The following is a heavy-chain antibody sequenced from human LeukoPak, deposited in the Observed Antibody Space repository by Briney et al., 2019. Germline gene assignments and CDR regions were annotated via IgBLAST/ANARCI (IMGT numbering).Heavy chain of an antibody. Sequence: GESLKISCEGSGYTFTNWWIGWVRQMPGEGLEWMGIIYPGDSDIRYSPSFQGQVTISADKSISTAYLQWSSLKASDTAIYYCARALYSWNDGFDNWGQGTLVTVSS. V-gene: IGHV5-51*01. CDR1: GYTFTNWW. CDR2: IYPGDSDI. D-gene: IGHD1-1*01. CDR3: ARALYSWNDGFDN. J-gene: IGHJ4*02.